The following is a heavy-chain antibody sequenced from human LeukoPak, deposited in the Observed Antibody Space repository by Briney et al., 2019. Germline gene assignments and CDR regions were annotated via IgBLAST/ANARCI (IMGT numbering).Heavy chain of an antibody. CDR2: ISAYNGNT. CDR1: GYTFTSYG. J-gene: IGHJ4*02. CDR3: ARDEGAGSGSSAPLFDY. D-gene: IGHD6-6*01. V-gene: IGHV1-18*01. Sequence: ASVKVSCKASGYTFTSYGISWVRQAPGQGLEWMGWISAYNGNTNYAQKLQGRVTMTTDTSTSTAYMELRSLRSDDTAVYYCARDEGAGSGSSAPLFDYWGQGTLVTVSS.